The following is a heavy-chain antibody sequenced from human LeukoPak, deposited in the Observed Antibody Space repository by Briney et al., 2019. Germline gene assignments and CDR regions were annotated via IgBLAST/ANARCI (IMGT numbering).Heavy chain of an antibody. CDR1: GFTFSSYA. Sequence: GGSLRLSCAASGFTFSSYAMSWVRQAPGKGLEWVSGINWNGASTGYSDSVKGRFTISRDNAKYSLYLQMNSLRTEDTALYHCARLSELWFGELSHIEYWGQGALVTVSS. D-gene: IGHD3-10*01. V-gene: IGHV3-20*01. CDR3: ARLSELWFGELSHIEY. CDR2: INWNGAST. J-gene: IGHJ4*02.